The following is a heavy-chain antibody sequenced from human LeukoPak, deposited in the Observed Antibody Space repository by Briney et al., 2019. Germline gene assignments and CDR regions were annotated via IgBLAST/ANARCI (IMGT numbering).Heavy chain of an antibody. D-gene: IGHD6-13*01. J-gene: IGHJ4*02. V-gene: IGHV1-8*01. CDR3: ARGVTRLWYSSSWYRIFDY. Sequence: GASVKVSCKASGYTFTSYDINWVRQATGQALEWMGWMNPNSGNTGYAQKFQGSVTMTRNTSISTAYMELSSLRSEDTAVYYCARGVTRLWYSSSWYRIFDYWGQGTLVTVSS. CDR2: MNPNSGNT. CDR1: GYTFTSYD.